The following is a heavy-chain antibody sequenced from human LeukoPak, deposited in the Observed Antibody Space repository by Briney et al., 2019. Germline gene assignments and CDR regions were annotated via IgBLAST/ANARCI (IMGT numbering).Heavy chain of an antibody. Sequence: GGSLRLSCAASGFTFSGYAMSWVRRAPGKGLEWVSTITNSGDSAYYADPVKGRFTISRDNSKNTLYLHMDSLRAEDTAVYYCAKDRVIPAAVVDYWGQGTLVTVSS. CDR3: AKDRVIPAAVVDY. J-gene: IGHJ4*02. CDR1: GFTFSGYA. D-gene: IGHD2-2*01. V-gene: IGHV3-23*01. CDR2: ITNSGDSA.